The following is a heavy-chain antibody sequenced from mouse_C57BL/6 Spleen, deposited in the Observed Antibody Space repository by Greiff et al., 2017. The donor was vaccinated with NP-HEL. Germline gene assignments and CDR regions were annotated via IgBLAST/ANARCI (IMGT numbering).Heavy chain of an antibody. CDR2: IDPENGDT. J-gene: IGHJ4*01. CDR1: GFNIKDDY. CDR3: TGVGMDY. V-gene: IGHV14-4*01. Sequence: EVQLQQSGAELVRPGASVKLSCTASGFNIKDDYMHWVKQRPEQGLEWIGWIDPENGDTEYASKFQGKATITADTSSNTAYLQLSSLTSEDTAVYYCTGVGMDYWGQGTSVTVSS. D-gene: IGHD1-1*02.